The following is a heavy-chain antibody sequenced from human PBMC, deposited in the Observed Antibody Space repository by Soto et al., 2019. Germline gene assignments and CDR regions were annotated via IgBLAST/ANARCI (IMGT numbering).Heavy chain of an antibody. V-gene: IGHV4-38-2*02. CDR2: IYHGVTT. CDR3: ARVHVMVVAGSTFDY. J-gene: IGHJ4*01. Sequence: SETLSLTCTGCGYSISSGSYWAWIRQPPGKGPEWIASIYHGVTTFYNPSLKSRITISVDTSNNQFSLKLTSVTAADTAVYYCARVHVMVVAGSTFDYWGHGTLVPVCS. D-gene: IGHD6-19*01. CDR1: GYSISSGSY.